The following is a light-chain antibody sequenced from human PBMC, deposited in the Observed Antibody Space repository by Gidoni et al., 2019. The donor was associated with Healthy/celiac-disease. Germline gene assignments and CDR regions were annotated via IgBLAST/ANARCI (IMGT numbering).Light chain of an antibody. CDR1: QSVSSN. Sequence: EIVMTQSPATLSVSPGERATLSCRASQSVSSNLAWYQQKPGQAPRLLIYGASTRATCIPARFSGSVSGTEFTLTISSLQSEDFAFYCCQQYNNWPPVTFGQGTKLEIK. CDR2: GAS. CDR3: QQYNNWPPVT. J-gene: IGKJ2*01. V-gene: IGKV3-15*01.